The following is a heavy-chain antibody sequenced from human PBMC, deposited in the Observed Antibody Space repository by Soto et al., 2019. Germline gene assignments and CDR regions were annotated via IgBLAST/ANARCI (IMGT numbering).Heavy chain of an antibody. CDR1: GGTFSSYT. CDR3: ARERGGYNPSFDY. V-gene: IGHV1-69*02. Sequence: GASVKVSCKASGGTFSSYTISWVRQAPGQGLEWMGRIIPILGIANYAQKFQGRVTITADKSTSTAYMELSSLRSEDTAVYYCARERGGYNPSFDYWGQGTLVTVSS. D-gene: IGHD5-12*01. J-gene: IGHJ4*02. CDR2: IIPILGIA.